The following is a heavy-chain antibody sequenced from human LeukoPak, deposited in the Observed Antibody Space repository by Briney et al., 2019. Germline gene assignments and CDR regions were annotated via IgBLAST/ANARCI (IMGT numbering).Heavy chain of an antibody. CDR3: VRDGEGVAISVNYWFDP. J-gene: IGHJ5*02. V-gene: IGHV1-8*01. D-gene: IGHD3-10*01. Sequence: ASVKVSCKASGFTFNNYDINWVRQATGQGLEWIGWMNPRNGNTGYAQKLQGRVTMTRDTSISTAYMELRSLRSEDTAVYYCVRDGEGVAISVNYWFDPWGQGTLVTVSS. CDR1: GFTFNNYD. CDR2: MNPRNGNT.